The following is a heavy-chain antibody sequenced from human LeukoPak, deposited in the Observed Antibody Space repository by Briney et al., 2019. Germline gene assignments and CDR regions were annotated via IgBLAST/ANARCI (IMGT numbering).Heavy chain of an antibody. CDR2: IRYDGSNK. V-gene: IGHV3-30*02. D-gene: IGHD6-13*01. CDR1: GFTFSSYG. J-gene: IGHJ6*02. Sequence: PGGSLRLSCAASGFTFSSYGMHWVRQASGKGLEWVAFIRYDGSNKYYADSVKGRFTISRDNSKNTLYLQMNSLRAEDTAVYYCAKTIAAAGTSGRYYYYYGMDVWGQGTTVTVSS. CDR3: AKTIAAAGTSGRYYYYYGMDV.